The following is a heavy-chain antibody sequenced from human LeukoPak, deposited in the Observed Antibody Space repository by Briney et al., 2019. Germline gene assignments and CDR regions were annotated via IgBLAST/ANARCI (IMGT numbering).Heavy chain of an antibody. V-gene: IGHV1-69*06. CDR2: IIPIFGTA. CDR3: ARTSRGYTYGELDS. J-gene: IGHJ4*02. D-gene: IGHD5-18*01. CDR1: GGTFSIYA. Sequence: SVKVSCKASGGTFSIYAISWVRQAPGQGLEWMGGIIPIFGTANYVQKFQDRVTITADKSTSTAYKELSSLTSDDTAVYYCARTSRGYTYGELDSWGQGTLVTVSS.